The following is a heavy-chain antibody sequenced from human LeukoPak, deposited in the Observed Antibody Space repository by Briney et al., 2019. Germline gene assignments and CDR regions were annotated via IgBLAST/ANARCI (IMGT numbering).Heavy chain of an antibody. J-gene: IGHJ4*01. CDR2: IAGSSGYI. CDR3: ARDRGAYCGGDCYLGFDY. Sequence: PGGSLRLSCAASGFTFSSYSMNWVRQAPGKGLEWVSSIAGSSGYISYADSVKGRFTISRDNAKKSLYLQMTSLTAEDTAVYYCARDRGAYCGGDCYLGFDYWGRGTLVTVSS. V-gene: IGHV3-21*01. D-gene: IGHD2-21*02. CDR1: GFTFSSYS.